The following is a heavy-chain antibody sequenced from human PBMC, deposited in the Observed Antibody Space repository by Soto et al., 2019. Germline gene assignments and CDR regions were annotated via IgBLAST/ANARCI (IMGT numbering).Heavy chain of an antibody. CDR2: IYYSGST. V-gene: IGHV4-30-4*01. CDR1: GGSISSGDYY. CDR3: ARGGREAAAGTRPLNWFDP. Sequence: QVQLQESGPGLVKPSQTLSLTCTVSGGSISSGDYYWSWIRQPPGKGLEWIGYIYYSGSTYYNPSLKSRVTISVDTSKNQFSLKLSSVTAADTAVYYCARGGREAAAGTRPLNWFDPWGQGTLVTVSS. J-gene: IGHJ5*02. D-gene: IGHD6-13*01.